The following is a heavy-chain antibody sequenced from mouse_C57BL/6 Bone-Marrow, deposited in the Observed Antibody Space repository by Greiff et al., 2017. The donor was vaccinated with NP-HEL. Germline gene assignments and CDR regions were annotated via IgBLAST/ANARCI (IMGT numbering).Heavy chain of an antibody. V-gene: IGHV3-6*01. D-gene: IGHD2-3*01. Sequence: EVQLVESGPGLVKPSQSLSLTCSVTGYSITSGYYWNWIRQFPGNKLEWMGYISYDGSNKYNPSLKNRISITRDTSKNQFFLKLNSVTTEDTATYYCASSGDGYPAWFAYWGQGTLVTVSA. CDR1: GYSITSGYY. J-gene: IGHJ3*01. CDR3: ASSGDGYPAWFAY. CDR2: ISYDGSN.